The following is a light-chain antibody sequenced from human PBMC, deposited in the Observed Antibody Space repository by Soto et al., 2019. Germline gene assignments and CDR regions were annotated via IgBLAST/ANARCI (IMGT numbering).Light chain of an antibody. Sequence: QLVLTQSPSASASLGASVKLTCTLSSGHSNYAIAWHQQQSEKGPRYLMKLNSDGSHSKGDGIPDRFSGSSSGAERYLTISSLQSEDEADYYCQTWCSGIVVFGGGTKLTFL. CDR3: QTWCSGIVV. CDR1: SGHSNYA. CDR2: LNSDGSH. J-gene: IGLJ2*01. V-gene: IGLV4-69*01.